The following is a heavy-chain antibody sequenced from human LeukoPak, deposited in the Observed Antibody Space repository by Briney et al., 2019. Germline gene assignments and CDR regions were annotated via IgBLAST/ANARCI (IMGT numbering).Heavy chain of an antibody. J-gene: IGHJ4*02. V-gene: IGHV3-21*01. CDR2: IGSVTTYI. CDR3: ARAIAVAGPYYFDY. Sequence: PGGSLRLSCAASVFNSSDYTMNWVRQAPGKGLEWVSSIGSVTTYIYYADSVKGRFTISRDNAKNSLSLQMNSLRAEDTAVYYCARAIAVAGPYYFDYWGQGTLVTVSS. D-gene: IGHD6-19*01. CDR1: VFNSSDYT.